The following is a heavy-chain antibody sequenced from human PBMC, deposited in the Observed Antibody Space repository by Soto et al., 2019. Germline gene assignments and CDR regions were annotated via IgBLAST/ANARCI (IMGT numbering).Heavy chain of an antibody. CDR3: ARHYVAGGRHGMDV. J-gene: IGHJ6*02. CDR2: IDPTDSST. CDR1: GYTFTSYW. D-gene: IGHD6-19*01. V-gene: IGHV5-10-1*03. Sequence: EVLLVQSGTEVKKPGQSLRISCQGSGYTFTSYWITWVRQLPGKGLEWMGRIDPTDSSTKYSPSFQGHVTISADNSASTVYLQWSSLKASDTAMYYWARHYVAGGRHGMDVWGQGTTVIVSS.